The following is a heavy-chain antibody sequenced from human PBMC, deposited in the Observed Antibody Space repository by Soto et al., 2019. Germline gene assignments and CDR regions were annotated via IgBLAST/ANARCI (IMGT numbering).Heavy chain of an antibody. Sequence: ASVKVSCKASGYTFTSYDINWVRQATGQGLEWMGWMNPNSGNTGYAQKFQGSVTMTRNTSISTAYMELSSLRSEDTAVYYCARVSSYYYGMDVWGQGTTVTVS. J-gene: IGHJ6*02. CDR3: ARVSSYYYGMDV. CDR2: MNPNSGNT. CDR1: GYTFTSYD. V-gene: IGHV1-8*01.